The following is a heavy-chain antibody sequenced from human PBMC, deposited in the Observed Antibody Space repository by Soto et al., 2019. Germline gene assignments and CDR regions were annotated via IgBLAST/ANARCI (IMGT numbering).Heavy chain of an antibody. J-gene: IGHJ4*02. V-gene: IGHV1-8*01. CDR3: ARGRASGSYYLLDY. CDR2: INPNRGNI. D-gene: IGHD3-10*01. CDR1: GDTFPTYD. Sequence: ASVKVSCKASGDTFPTYDIPWVRQATVHGLEWMGWINPNRGNIGYAQRFQGRVTMTRDTAITTAYLGVSSLRADDTAVYYCARGRASGSYYLLDYWGQGTLVTVSS.